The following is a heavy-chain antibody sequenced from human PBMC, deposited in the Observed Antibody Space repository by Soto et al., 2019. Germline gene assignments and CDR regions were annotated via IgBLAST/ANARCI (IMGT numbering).Heavy chain of an antibody. CDR2: LHHDGTT. CDR3: ATQTISYPWGV. V-gene: IGHV4-4*02. Sequence: QVQLQESGPGLVKPSETLSLTCAVSGGPITTTTWWAWVRLPPGKGLEWIGELHHDGTTNYNPSLEPRITMSLDKSTTHSSLRLTAWTAADTAIYSCATQTISYPWGVWGRGTTVTVSS. CDR1: GGPITTTTW. J-gene: IGHJ6*02. D-gene: IGHD3-16*01.